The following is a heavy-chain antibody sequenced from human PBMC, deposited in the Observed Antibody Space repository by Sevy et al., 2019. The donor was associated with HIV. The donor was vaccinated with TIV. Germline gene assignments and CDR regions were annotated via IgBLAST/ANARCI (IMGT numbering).Heavy chain of an antibody. V-gene: IGHV3-53*01. J-gene: IGHJ4*02. Sequence: GGSLRLSCAASGFTVSSNYMSWVRQAPGKGLEWVSVIYSGGRTYYADSVKGRFTISRDNSKNTLYLQMNSLRAEDTAVYYCAKDQYSSKTPPDYWGQGTLVTVS. CDR2: IYSGGRT. CDR3: AKDQYSSKTPPDY. D-gene: IGHD6-13*01. CDR1: GFTVSSNY.